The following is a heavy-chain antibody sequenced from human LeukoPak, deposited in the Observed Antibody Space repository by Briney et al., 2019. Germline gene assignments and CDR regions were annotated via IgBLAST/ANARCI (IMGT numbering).Heavy chain of an antibody. V-gene: IGHV3-23*01. CDR3: ARDGRASEHDGSDYSSYYVDY. CDR2: ISGSGGST. CDR1: GFTFSSYA. D-gene: IGHD3-22*01. J-gene: IGHJ4*02. Sequence: GGSLRLSCAASGFTFSSYAMSWVRQAPGKGLEWVSAISGSGGSTYYADSVKGRFTISRDNSKNTLYLQMNSLKTEDTAMYYCARDGRASEHDGSDYSSYYVDYWGQGTLVTVSS.